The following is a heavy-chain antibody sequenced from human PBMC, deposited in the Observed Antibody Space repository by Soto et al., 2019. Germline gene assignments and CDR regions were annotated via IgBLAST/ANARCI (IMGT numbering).Heavy chain of an antibody. D-gene: IGHD1-26*01. CDR2: INSDGTRT. CDR3: ARVATGSYDWFDP. CDR1: KFTFSNYW. V-gene: IGHV3-74*01. Sequence: EAQLVESGGDLVQPGGSLRLSCAASKFTFSNYWMHWVRQAPGKGLMWVSRINSDGTRTAYADSVKGRLTISRDNTKDTLFLYMDGLRAEDTAVYYCARVATGSYDWFDPWGQGTLVTVSS. J-gene: IGHJ5*02.